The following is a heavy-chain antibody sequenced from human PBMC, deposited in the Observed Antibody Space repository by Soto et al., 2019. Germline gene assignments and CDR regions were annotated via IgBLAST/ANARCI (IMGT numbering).Heavy chain of an antibody. CDR2: IYYSGST. Sequence: PSETLSLTCTFSVVSISSYYWSWIRHPPGKGLEWIGYIYYSGSTNYNPSLKSRVTISVDTSKNQFSLKLSSVTAADTAVYYCARGYYYGSGSYMYYYGMDVWGQGTTVTVSS. D-gene: IGHD3-10*01. V-gene: IGHV4-59*01. CDR1: VVSISSYY. J-gene: IGHJ6*02. CDR3: ARGYYYGSGSYMYYYGMDV.